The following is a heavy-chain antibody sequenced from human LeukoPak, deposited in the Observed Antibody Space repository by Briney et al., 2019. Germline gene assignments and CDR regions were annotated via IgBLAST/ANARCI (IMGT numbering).Heavy chain of an antibody. Sequence: GASVKVSCKASGGTFSSYAISWVRQAPGQGLEWMGGIIPIFGTANYAQKFQGRVTITADESTSTAYMELSSLRAEDTAVYYCANGGSGSYDDAFDIWGQGTMVTVSS. CDR2: IIPIFGTA. CDR1: GGTFSSYA. CDR3: ANGGSGSYDDAFDI. V-gene: IGHV1-69*13. J-gene: IGHJ3*02. D-gene: IGHD3-10*01.